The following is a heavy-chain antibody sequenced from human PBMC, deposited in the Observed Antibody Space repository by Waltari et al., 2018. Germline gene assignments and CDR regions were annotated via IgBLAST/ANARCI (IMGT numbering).Heavy chain of an antibody. D-gene: IGHD6-13*01. CDR1: GFTFSSYG. J-gene: IGHJ4*02. CDR3: AKDTSAAAGNKDYVDY. Sequence: GESGGGVVQPGRSLRLSCAASGFTFSSYGMHWVRQAPGKGLEWVAVISYDGSNKYYADSVKGRFTISRDNSKNTLYLQMNSLRAEDTAVYYCAKDTSAAAGNKDYVDYWGQGTLVTVSS. CDR2: ISYDGSNK. V-gene: IGHV3-30*18.